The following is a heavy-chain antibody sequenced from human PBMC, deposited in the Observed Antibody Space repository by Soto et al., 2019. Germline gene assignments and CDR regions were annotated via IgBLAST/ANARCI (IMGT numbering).Heavy chain of an antibody. V-gene: IGHV4-30-2*01. CDR2: IYHSGST. J-gene: IGHJ4*02. CDR1: GGSISSGGYS. D-gene: IGHD3-22*01. Sequence: QLQLQESGSGRVKPSQTLSLTCAVSGGSISSGGYSWSWIRQPPGKGLEWIGYIYHSGSTYYNPYLKRRAXXPXDXXKNRFSLKLGAVPAAHTDVYYCASGPYDSSGYYYSWGQGTLVTVSS. CDR3: ASGPYDSSGYYYS.